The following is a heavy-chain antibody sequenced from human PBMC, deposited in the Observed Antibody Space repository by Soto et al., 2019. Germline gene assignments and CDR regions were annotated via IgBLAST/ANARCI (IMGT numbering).Heavy chain of an antibody. CDR3: ARDGDSSLYSSSWYFDY. CDR2: TYYRSKWYN. D-gene: IGHD6-13*01. J-gene: IGHJ4*02. V-gene: IGHV6-1*01. CDR1: GDSVSSNSAA. Sequence: SQTLSLTCAISGDSVSSNSAAWNWIRQSPSRGLEWLGRTYYRSKWYNDYAVSVKSRITINPDTSKNQFSLQLNSVTPEDTAVYYCARDGDSSLYSSSWYFDYWGQGTLVTVSS.